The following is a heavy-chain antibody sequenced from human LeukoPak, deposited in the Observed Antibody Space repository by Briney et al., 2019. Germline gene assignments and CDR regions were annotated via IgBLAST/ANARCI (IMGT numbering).Heavy chain of an antibody. CDR1: GFTFNSYS. CDR3: AKTYSGDVFDI. Sequence: AGSLRLTCAASGFTFNSYSMKWVRQAPGEGLEWIVYVSSTSSTIYYTDSVKGPFTISRDNAKNSLYLQMNSLRDEDTAMYYCAKTYSGDVFDIWGQGTMVTVSS. J-gene: IGHJ3*02. D-gene: IGHD6-19*01. CDR2: VSSTSSTI. V-gene: IGHV3-48*02.